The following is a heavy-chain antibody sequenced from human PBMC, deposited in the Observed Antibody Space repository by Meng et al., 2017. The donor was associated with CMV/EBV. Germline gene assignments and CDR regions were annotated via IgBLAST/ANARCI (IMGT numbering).Heavy chain of an antibody. CDR3: ASRIAARERNDY. J-gene: IGHJ4*02. CDR1: GYSISSGYY. V-gene: IGHV4-38-2*02. CDR2: IYHSGST. Sequence: GSLRLSCTVSGYSISSGYYWGWTRQPPGKGLEWIGSIYHSGSTYYNPSLKSRVTISVDTSKNQFSLELSSVTAADTAVYYCASRIAARERNDYWGQGTLVTVSS. D-gene: IGHD6-6*01.